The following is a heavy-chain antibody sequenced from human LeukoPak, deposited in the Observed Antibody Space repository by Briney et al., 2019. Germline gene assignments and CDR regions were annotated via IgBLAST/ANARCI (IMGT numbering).Heavy chain of an antibody. CDR3: ARDWRVPAAMGGGYYFDY. CDR1: GGSISSYY. D-gene: IGHD2-2*01. CDR2: IYTSGST. V-gene: IGHV4-4*07. J-gene: IGHJ4*02. Sequence: SETLSLTCTVSGGSISSYYWSWIRQPAGKGLEWIGRIYTSGSTNYNPSLKSRVTMSVDTSKNQFSLKLSSVTAADTAVYYCARDWRVPAAMGGGYYFDYWGQGTLVTVSS.